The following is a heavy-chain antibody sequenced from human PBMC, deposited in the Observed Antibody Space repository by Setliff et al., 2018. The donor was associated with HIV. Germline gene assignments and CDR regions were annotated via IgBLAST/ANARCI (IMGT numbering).Heavy chain of an antibody. Sequence: SETLSLTCAVSGYSISSGYYWGWIRQPPGKGLEWIGSIYHSGSTNYNPSLKSRVTISVDTSKNHFSLKLRSVTAADTAVYYCARHLLRGYIYIVFDYWGQGTLVTVSS. CDR2: IYHSGST. V-gene: IGHV4-38-2*01. CDR3: ARHLLRGYIYIVFDY. J-gene: IGHJ4*02. CDR1: GYSISSGYY. D-gene: IGHD5-18*01.